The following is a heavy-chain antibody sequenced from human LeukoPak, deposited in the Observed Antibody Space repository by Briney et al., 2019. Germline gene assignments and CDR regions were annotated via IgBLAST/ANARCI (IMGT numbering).Heavy chain of an antibody. V-gene: IGHV3-7*01. J-gene: IGHJ3*02. CDR2: INGDGDGK. CDR1: GFSFRRFW. CDR3: ARDSSPDSATTYYDALDM. Sequence: GGPLRLSCAGSGFSFRRFWMTWVRQAPGRGLEWVANINGDGDGKRYADSVKDRFTISRDNARSLVFLQIHSLRDEDTALYYCARDSSPDSATTYYDALDMWGQGTMVTVSS. D-gene: IGHD1-1*01.